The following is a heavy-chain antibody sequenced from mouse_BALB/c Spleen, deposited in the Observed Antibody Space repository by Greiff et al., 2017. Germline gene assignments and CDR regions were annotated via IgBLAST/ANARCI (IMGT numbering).Heavy chain of an antibody. CDR2: ISYSGST. CDR3: ARDWGNLYYFDY. Sequence: EVQLVESGPGLVKPSQSLSLTCTVTGYSITSDYAWNWIRQFPGNKLEWMGYISYSGSTSYNPSLKSRISITRDTSKNQFFLQLNSVTTEDTATYYCARDWGNLYYFDYWGQGTTLTVSS. V-gene: IGHV3-2*02. J-gene: IGHJ2*01. D-gene: IGHD2-1*01. CDR1: GYSITSDYA.